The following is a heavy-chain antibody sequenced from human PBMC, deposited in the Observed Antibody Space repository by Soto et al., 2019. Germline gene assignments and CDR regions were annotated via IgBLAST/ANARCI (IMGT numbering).Heavy chain of an antibody. J-gene: IGHJ4*02. CDR2: INRSGST. V-gene: IGHV4-34*01. Sequence: QVQLQQWGAGLLKPSETLALACAVYGGSFNVYYWTWMRQPPGKGLEWIGEINRSGSTNYNPSLKSRVSIYIDTSKIQFSLTLSSVTAADTAIYYGARGPSVGAVFDFWGQGSQVTVSP. CDR3: ARGPSVGAVFDF. CDR1: GGSFNVYY. D-gene: IGHD1-26*01.